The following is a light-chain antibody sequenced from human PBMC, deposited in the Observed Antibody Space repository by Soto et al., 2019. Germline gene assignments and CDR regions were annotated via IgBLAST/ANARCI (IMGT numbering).Light chain of an antibody. CDR1: QSISSW. CDR3: QQYNSYSPSYT. CDR2: DAS. V-gene: IGKV1-5*01. Sequence: DIQMTQSPSTLSASVGDRVTITCRASQSISSWWAWYQQKPGKAPKLLIYDASSLESGVPSRFSGSGSGTEFTLTISSLHPDDFATYYCQQYNSYSPSYTFGQGTKLEIK. J-gene: IGKJ2*01.